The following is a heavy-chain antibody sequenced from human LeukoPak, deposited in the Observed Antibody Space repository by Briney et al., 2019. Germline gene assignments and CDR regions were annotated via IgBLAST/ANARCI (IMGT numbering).Heavy chain of an antibody. CDR3: ARGSPSYDSSGYYYYGMDV. Sequence: SETLSLTCAVYGGSFSGYYWSWIRQPPGKGLEWIGEINHSGSTNYNPSLKSRVTISVDTSKNQFSLKLSSATAADTAVYYCARGSPSYDSSGYYYYGMDVWGQGTTVTVSS. D-gene: IGHD3-22*01. J-gene: IGHJ6*02. CDR2: INHSGST. V-gene: IGHV4-34*01. CDR1: GGSFSGYY.